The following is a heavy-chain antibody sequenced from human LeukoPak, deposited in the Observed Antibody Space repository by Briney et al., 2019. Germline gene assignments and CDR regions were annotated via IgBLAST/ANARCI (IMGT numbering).Heavy chain of an antibody. D-gene: IGHD2/OR15-2a*01. CDR1: GFTFSSYW. V-gene: IGHV3-7*05. J-gene: IGHJ6*02. CDR2: MNQDESEK. Sequence: PGGSLRLSCAASGFTFSSYWMSWVRQAPGKGLEWVANMNQDESEKYYVDSLKGRFTISRDNAKTSLYLQMHSLSAEDTAVYYCARVRVSSYYGMDIWGQGATVTVSS. CDR3: ARVRVSSYYGMDI.